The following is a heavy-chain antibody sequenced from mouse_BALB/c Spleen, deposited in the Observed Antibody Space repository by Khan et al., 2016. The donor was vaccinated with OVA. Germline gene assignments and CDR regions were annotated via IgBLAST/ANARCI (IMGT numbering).Heavy chain of an antibody. CDR2: IWAGGST. V-gene: IGHV2-9*02. J-gene: IGHJ3*01. D-gene: IGHD1-1*01. CDR3: ARPYYGSAWFAY. Sequence: QMQLEESGPGLVAPSQSLSITCTVSGFSLTNYGVNWVRQPPREGLEWLGVIWAGGSTNYNSALMSRLSISKDKSKSQVFLKMNSLQTNDTAMYYCARPYYGSAWFAYWGQGTLVTVSA. CDR1: GFSLTNYG.